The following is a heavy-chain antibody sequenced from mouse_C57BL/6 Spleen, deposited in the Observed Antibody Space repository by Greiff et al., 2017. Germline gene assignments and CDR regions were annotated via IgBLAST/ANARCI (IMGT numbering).Heavy chain of an antibody. CDR1: GFTFSSYG. Sequence: EVQRVESGGDLVKPGGSLKLSCAASGFTFSSYGMSWVRQTPDKRLEWVATISSGGSYNYYPDSVKGRFTISRDNYKNTLYLQMSSLKSEDTAVYYCARQEDYYDSSYSFAYWGQGTLVTVSA. J-gene: IGHJ3*01. D-gene: IGHD1-1*01. CDR3: ARQEDYYDSSYSFAY. V-gene: IGHV5-6*01. CDR2: ISSGGSYN.